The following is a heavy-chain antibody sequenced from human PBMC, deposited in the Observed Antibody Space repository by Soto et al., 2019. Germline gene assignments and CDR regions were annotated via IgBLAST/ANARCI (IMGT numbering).Heavy chain of an antibody. J-gene: IGHJ4*02. CDR3: ARADESLGPVYYFDS. Sequence: SVKVSCKASGGTFRSNAISWVRQAPGQGLEWMGGIIPMFGTANYAQKFQGRVTITADESTSTGYMDLSSLTSEDTAVYYCARADESLGPVYYFDSWGQGTLVTVSS. CDR1: GGTFRSNA. D-gene: IGHD1-26*01. CDR2: IIPMFGTA. V-gene: IGHV1-69*13.